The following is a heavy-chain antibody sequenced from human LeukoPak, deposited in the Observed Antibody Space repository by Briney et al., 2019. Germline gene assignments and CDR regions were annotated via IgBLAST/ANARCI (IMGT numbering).Heavy chain of an antibody. J-gene: IGHJ6*02. CDR2: LNNNGGSI. D-gene: IGHD4-17*01. CDR3: AKDRPNTVTDSSRYYGMDV. Sequence: GASLRLSCTASGFTFSNYGMSWVRQAPGKGLEWVSCLNNNGGSIYYADSVKGRFTISRDNSKNTLYLQMNSLRAEDAPRYYRAKDRPNTVTDSSRYYGMDVWGQGTKVTVSS. CDR1: GFTFSNYG. V-gene: IGHV3-23*01.